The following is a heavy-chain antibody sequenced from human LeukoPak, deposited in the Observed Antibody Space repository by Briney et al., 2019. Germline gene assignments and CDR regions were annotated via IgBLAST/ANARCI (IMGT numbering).Heavy chain of an antibody. V-gene: IGHV3-48*01. J-gene: IGHJ4*02. D-gene: IGHD2-8*01. CDR2: ISSSSSTI. CDR3: ARTPDSGWVLSVY. CDR1: GFTFSSYS. Sequence: GGSLRLSCAASGFTFSSYSMNWVRQAPGKGLEWVSYISSSSSTIYYADSVKGRFTISRDNAKNSLYLQMNSLRAEDTAVYYCARTPDSGWVLSVYWGQGTLVTVSS.